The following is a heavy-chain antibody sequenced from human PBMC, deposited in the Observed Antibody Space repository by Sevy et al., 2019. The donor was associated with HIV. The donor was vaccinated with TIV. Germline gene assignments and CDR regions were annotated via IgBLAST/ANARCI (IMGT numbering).Heavy chain of an antibody. CDR3: ARGPYYDFWSGYYGWFDP. CDR1: GFTFSSYW. V-gene: IGHV3-7*01. Sequence: GGSLRLSCAASGFTFSSYWMSWVRQAPGKGLEWVANIKQDGSEKYYVDSVKGRFTISRDNAKNSLYLQMNSLRAEDTAVYYGARGPYYDFWSGYYGWFDPWGQGTLVTVSS. CDR2: IKQDGSEK. J-gene: IGHJ5*02. D-gene: IGHD3-3*01.